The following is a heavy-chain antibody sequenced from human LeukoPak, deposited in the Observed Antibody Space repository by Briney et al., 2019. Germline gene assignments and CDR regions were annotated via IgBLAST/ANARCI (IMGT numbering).Heavy chain of an antibody. CDR1: GFAFSKLA. CDR3: ARVTPGGAMLRGLIGNWFDP. CDR2: ISDSGDIT. D-gene: IGHD3-10*01. J-gene: IGHJ5*02. Sequence: PGGSLRLSCAASGFAFSKLAMGWVRQAPGKGLEWVSVISDSGDITYYADSVKGRFTISRDNSKHTLYLHMNSLRVEDTAVYYCARVTPGGAMLRGLIGNWFDPWGQGTLVTVSS. V-gene: IGHV3-23*01.